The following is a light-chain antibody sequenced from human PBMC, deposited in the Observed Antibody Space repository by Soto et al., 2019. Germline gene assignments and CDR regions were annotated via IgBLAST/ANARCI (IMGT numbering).Light chain of an antibody. V-gene: IGKV3-15*01. CDR1: QSVGSN. Sequence: EIVMTQSPATLSVSPGERVTLSCRASQSVGSNLAWYQQKPGQAPRLLIYGASTRATGIPARFSGSGSVTEFTLTISSLQSEDFAVYYCQQYNNWPLTFGGGTKVEIK. J-gene: IGKJ4*01. CDR3: QQYNNWPLT. CDR2: GAS.